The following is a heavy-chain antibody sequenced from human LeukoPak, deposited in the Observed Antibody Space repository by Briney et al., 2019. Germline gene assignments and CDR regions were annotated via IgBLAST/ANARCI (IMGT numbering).Heavy chain of an antibody. D-gene: IGHD1-26*01. CDR2: IFYTGST. CDR1: NGSISSYY. Sequence: SETLSLTCTVSNGSISSYYWNWIRQPPGKGLEWIGYIFYTGSTNYNPSLKSRATIPVDPSKKQISLKLRSVTAADTAVYYCAREIGYGRPFDYWGQGTLVTVSS. V-gene: IGHV4-59*01. J-gene: IGHJ4*02. CDR3: AREIGYGRPFDY.